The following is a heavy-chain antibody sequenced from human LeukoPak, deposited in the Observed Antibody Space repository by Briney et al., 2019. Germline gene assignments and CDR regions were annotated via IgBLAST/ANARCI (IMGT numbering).Heavy chain of an antibody. Sequence: SVKVSCKASGGTFSSYAISWVRQAPGQGLEWMGGIIPVFGTSNYAQKFQGRVTITADESTRTAYMELSSLRSEDTAVYYCARDNSVGDNAWWFDPWGQGTLVTVSS. V-gene: IGHV1-69*13. J-gene: IGHJ5*02. D-gene: IGHD1-26*01. CDR2: IIPVFGTS. CDR3: ARDNSVGDNAWWFDP. CDR1: GGTFSSYA.